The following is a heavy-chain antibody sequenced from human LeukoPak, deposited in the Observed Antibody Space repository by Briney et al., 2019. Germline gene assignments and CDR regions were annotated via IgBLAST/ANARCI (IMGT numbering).Heavy chain of an antibody. CDR3: ATSTVGSSPRSLGY. CDR1: GFTINSYG. CDR2: IGNNGAPT. J-gene: IGHJ4*02. Sequence: PGGSLRLSCEASGFTINSYGMTWVRQAPGKGLEWVSSIGNNGAPTYYADSVKGRFTISRDNSKITLYLQMNSLRAEDTAVYYCATSTVGSSPRSLGYWGQGTLVTVSS. D-gene: IGHD6-13*01. V-gene: IGHV3-23*01.